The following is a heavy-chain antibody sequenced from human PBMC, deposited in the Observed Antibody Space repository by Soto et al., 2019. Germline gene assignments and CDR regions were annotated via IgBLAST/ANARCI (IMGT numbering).Heavy chain of an antibody. V-gene: IGHV1-69*02. CDR2: IIPILGIA. D-gene: IGHD4-17*01. CDR3: AYAVTTRGFDY. CDR1: GGTFSSYT. Sequence: QVQLVQSGAEVKKPGSSVKVSCKASGGTFSSYTISWVRQAPGQGLEWMGRIIPILGIANYAQKFQGRVTITADKSTSTAYMELSSLSSEDTAVYYCAYAVTTRGFDYWGQGTLVTVSS. J-gene: IGHJ4*02.